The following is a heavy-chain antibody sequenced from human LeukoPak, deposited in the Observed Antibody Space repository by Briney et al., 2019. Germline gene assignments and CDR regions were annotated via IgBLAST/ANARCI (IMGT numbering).Heavy chain of an antibody. J-gene: IGHJ4*02. CDR1: GGTFISYA. D-gene: IGHD1-26*01. CDR2: IIPISGTA. CDR3: AIGSGSFDY. Sequence: SVKVSCKASGGTFISYAISWVRQAPGQGLEWMGRIIPISGTANYAQKFQGRVTITTDESTSTAYMELSSLRSEDTAVYYCAIGSGSFDYWGQGTLVTVSS. V-gene: IGHV1-69*05.